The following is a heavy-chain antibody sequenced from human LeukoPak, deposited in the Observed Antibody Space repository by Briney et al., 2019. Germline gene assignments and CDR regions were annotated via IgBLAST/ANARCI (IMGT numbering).Heavy chain of an antibody. CDR3: ARDVLYYYYYYGMDV. CDR2: ISSSSSYI. CDR1: GFTVSSSY. J-gene: IGHJ6*02. V-gene: IGHV3-21*01. D-gene: IGHD3-16*01. Sequence: GGCLRLSCAASGFTVSSSYMSWVRQAPGEGLEWVSSISSSSSYIYYADSVKGRFTISRDNAKNSLYLQMNSLRAEDTAVYYCARDVLYYYYYYGMDVWGQGTTVTVSS.